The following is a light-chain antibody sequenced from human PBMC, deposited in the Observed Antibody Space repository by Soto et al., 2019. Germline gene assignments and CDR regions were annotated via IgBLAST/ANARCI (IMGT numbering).Light chain of an antibody. V-gene: IGKV1-39*01. CDR2: AAT. CDR1: QSISNY. J-gene: IGKJ1*01. CDR3: QHYNSYSEA. Sequence: DIQMTQSPSSLSASVGDRVTLTCRASQSISNYLNWYQQKAGMAPKLLIYAATTLQRGVPSRFSGSGSGTDFTLTISSLQPEDFATYYCQHYNSYSEAFGQGTKVDIK.